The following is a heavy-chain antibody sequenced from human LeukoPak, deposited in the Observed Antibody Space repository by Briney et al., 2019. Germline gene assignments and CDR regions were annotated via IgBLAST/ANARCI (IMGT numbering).Heavy chain of an antibody. CDR3: AREGLGQQLPFDY. D-gene: IGHD6-13*01. J-gene: IGHJ4*02. Sequence: ASVKVSCKASGYTFTSYGISWVRQAPGQGLEWMGWISAYNGNTNYAQKLQGRVTMTTDTSTSTASMELRSLRSDDTAVYYCAREGLGQQLPFDYWGQGTLVTVSS. V-gene: IGHV1-18*01. CDR2: ISAYNGNT. CDR1: GYTFTSYG.